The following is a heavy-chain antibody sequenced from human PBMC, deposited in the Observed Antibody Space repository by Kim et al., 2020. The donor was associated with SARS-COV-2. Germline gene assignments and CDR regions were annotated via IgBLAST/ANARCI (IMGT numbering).Heavy chain of an antibody. V-gene: IGHV5-10-1*01. D-gene: IGHD6-6*01. CDR3: ASHRSSSLPFDP. CDR2: IDPSDSYT. CDR1: GYSFTSYW. Sequence: GESLKISCKGSGYSFTSYWISWVRQMPGKGLEWMGRIDPSDSYTNYSPSFQGHVTISADKSISTAYLQWSSLKASDTAMYYCASHRSSSLPFDPWGQGTLVTVSS. J-gene: IGHJ5*02.